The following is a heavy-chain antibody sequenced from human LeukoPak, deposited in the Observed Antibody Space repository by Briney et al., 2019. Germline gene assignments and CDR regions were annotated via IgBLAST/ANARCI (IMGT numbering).Heavy chain of an antibody. CDR3: ARRRDHAFDI. V-gene: IGHV3-48*01. CDR1: GLAFSSSA. Sequence: GGSLRLSCAASGLAFSSSAMNWVRQTPGKGLEWLSYSSASSSDVYYADSVKGRFTISRDSAKSSLYLQMNSLAAEDTAIYFCARRRDHAFDIWGQGTRVTVSS. CDR2: SSASSSDV. J-gene: IGHJ3*02.